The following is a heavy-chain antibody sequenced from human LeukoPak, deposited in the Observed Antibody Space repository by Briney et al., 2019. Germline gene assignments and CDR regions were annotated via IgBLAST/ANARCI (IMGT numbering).Heavy chain of an antibody. D-gene: IGHD3-9*01. V-gene: IGHV3-23*01. J-gene: IGHJ4*02. CDR2: ISGSAGTT. Sequence: GGSLRLSCAASGFTFSSHAMSWVRQTPGKGLEWVSTISGSAGTTYYADSVKGRFTISRDNSKNTLYLQMNSLRTEDTAVYFCAKDLSTWLSPSPTDYWGQGTLVTVSS. CDR1: GFTFSSHA. CDR3: AKDLSTWLSPSPTDY.